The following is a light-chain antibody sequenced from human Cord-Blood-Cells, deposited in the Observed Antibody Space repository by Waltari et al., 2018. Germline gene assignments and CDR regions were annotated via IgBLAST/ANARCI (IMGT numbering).Light chain of an antibody. Sequence: QSVLTQPPSASGTPGQRVTIPCSGSSPNIGRNTVNWYQQLPGTAPKLLIYSNNQRPSGVPDRFSGSKSGTSASLAISGLQSEDEADYYCAAWDDSLNGPVFGGGTKLTVL. J-gene: IGLJ3*02. CDR2: SNN. CDR3: AAWDDSLNGPV. CDR1: SPNIGRNT. V-gene: IGLV1-44*01.